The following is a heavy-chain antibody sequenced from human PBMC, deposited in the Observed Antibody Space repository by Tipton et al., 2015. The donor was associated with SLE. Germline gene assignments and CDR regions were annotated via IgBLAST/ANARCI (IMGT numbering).Heavy chain of an antibody. CDR1: GGSISSHY. D-gene: IGHD6-19*01. J-gene: IGHJ4*02. CDR2: IYTSGST. V-gene: IGHV4-4*07. Sequence: TLSLTCTVSGGSISSHYWSWIRQPAGKGLEWIGYIYTSGSTNYNPSLKSRVTISVDTSKNQFSLKLSSVTAADTAVYYRAREDSSGWFDYWGQGTLVTVSS. CDR3: AREDSSGWFDY.